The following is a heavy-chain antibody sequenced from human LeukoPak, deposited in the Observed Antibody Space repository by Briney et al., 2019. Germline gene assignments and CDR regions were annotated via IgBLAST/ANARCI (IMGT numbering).Heavy chain of an antibody. CDR1: GGTFSSYA. CDR2: IIPIFGIA. D-gene: IGHD2-2*01. V-gene: IGHV1-69*04. CDR3: ASHIVVVPAALYYYYGMDV. J-gene: IGHJ6*02. Sequence: ASVKVSCKASGGTFSSYAISWVRQAPGQGLEWMGRIIPIFGIANYAQKFQGRVTITADKSTSTAYMELSSLGSEDTAVYYCASHIVVVPAALYYYYGMDVWGQGTTVTVSS.